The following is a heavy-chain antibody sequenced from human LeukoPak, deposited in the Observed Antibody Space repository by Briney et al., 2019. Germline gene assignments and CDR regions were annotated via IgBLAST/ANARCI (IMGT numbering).Heavy chain of an antibody. CDR2: INHSGST. CDR1: GGSISSSNW. V-gene: IGHV4-4*02. Sequence: SGTLSLTCAVSGGSISSSNWWSWVRQPPGKGLEWIGEINHSGSTNYNPSLKSRVTISVDTSKNQFSLKLSSVTAADTAVYYCARHATGSPYYYYYMDVWGKGTTVTISS. CDR3: ARHATGSPYYYYYMDV. D-gene: IGHD1-1*01. J-gene: IGHJ6*03.